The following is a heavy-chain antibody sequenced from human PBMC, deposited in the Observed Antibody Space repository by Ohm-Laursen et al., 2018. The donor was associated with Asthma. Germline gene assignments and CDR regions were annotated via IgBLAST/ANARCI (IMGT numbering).Heavy chain of an antibody. CDR2: IIPIFGTA. CDR3: ATYGQHFPSWFDP. Sequence: ESSVKVSCKASGYTFTTYGVSWARQAPGQGLEWMGGIIPIFGTANYAQKFQGRVTVTADKSTSAAYMELRSLRSEDTAVYYCATYGQHFPSWFDPWGQGTLVTVSS. V-gene: IGHV1-69*06. D-gene: IGHD3-10*01. CDR1: GYTFTTYG. J-gene: IGHJ5*02.